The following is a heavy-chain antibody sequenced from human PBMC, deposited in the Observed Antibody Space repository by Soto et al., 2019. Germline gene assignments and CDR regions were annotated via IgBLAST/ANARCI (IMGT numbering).Heavy chain of an antibody. Sequence: QVQLQQWGAGLLKPSETLSLTCAVYGGFLSESYWTWIRQPPGKGLEWIGEINHVGGTNYNPSLKSRVTMSVDTSQNQFSLRLISVTAADTAMYFCARGGGSDSFDYWGQGILVTVSS. J-gene: IGHJ4*02. V-gene: IGHV4-34*01. CDR1: GGFLSESY. CDR2: INHVGGT. CDR3: ARGGGSDSFDY. D-gene: IGHD1-26*01.